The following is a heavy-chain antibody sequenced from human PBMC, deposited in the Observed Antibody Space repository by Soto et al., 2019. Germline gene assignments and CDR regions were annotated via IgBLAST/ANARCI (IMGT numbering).Heavy chain of an antibody. J-gene: IGHJ6*02. CDR1: GGSISSYY. Sequence: QVQLQESGPGLVKPSETLSLTCTVSGGSISSYYWSWIRLPPGKGLEWIGYIYYSGSTNYNPSLKRRVTISVDTSKNQFSLKLSSVTAADTAVYYCAREGVSSSWYNYYGMDVWGPGTTVTVSS. CDR3: AREGVSSSWYNYYGMDV. CDR2: IYYSGST. D-gene: IGHD6-13*01. V-gene: IGHV4-59*01.